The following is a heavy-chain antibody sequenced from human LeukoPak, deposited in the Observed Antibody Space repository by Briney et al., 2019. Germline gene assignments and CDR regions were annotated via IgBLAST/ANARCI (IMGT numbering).Heavy chain of an antibody. V-gene: IGHV4-34*01. Sequence: SETLSLTCAVYGGSFSGYYWSWVRQPPEKGLEWIGEINHSGSTNYNPSLKGRVTISVDTSKNQFSLELTSVTAADTAVYYCARRRYDASGYYPSRGRYFDYWGQGTLVTVSS. J-gene: IGHJ4*02. D-gene: IGHD3-22*01. CDR1: GGSFSGYY. CDR2: INHSGST. CDR3: ARRRYDASGYYPSRGRYFDY.